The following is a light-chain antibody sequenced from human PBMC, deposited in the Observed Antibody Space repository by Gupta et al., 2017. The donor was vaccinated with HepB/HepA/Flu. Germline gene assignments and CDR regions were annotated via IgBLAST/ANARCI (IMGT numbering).Light chain of an antibody. J-gene: IGLJ2*01. V-gene: IGLV1-44*01. CDR1: SSNIGSNT. CDR3: AAWDDSLYVV. CDR2: SNN. Sequence: SVLTQPPSASGTPGQRVTISCSGSSSNIGSNTVNWYQQRPGTAPKLLIYSNNQRPSGVPDRFSGSESGTSASLAISGLQSEDEADYYCAAWDDSLYVVFGGGTKLTVL.